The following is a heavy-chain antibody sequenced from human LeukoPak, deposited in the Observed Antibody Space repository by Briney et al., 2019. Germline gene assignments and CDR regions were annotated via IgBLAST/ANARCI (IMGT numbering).Heavy chain of an antibody. D-gene: IGHD3-10*01. Sequence: GASVKVSCKASGYTFISYAMNWVRQAPGQGLEWMGWINTETGNPTYAQGFTGQFVFSVDTSVNTAYLQISSLRTEDTAVYYCARGGSYGGSGTYGFFDYWGQGSLVTVSS. CDR3: ARGGSYGGSGTYGFFDY. CDR1: GYTFISYA. J-gene: IGHJ4*02. CDR2: INTETGNP. V-gene: IGHV7-4-1*02.